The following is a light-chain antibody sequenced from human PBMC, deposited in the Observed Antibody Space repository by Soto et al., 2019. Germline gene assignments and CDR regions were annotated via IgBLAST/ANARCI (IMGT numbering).Light chain of an antibody. V-gene: IGKV1-39*01. J-gene: IGKJ1*01. CDR2: AAS. CDR1: QSISSY. Sequence: DIQMTQSPSSLSASVGDRVTITCRASQSISSYLNWYQQKPGKAPKLLIYAASSLQSGVPSSFSGRGSRTDFTLTISSLQPQDFATYYCQQSYSTPWTFGQGTKVEIK. CDR3: QQSYSTPWT.